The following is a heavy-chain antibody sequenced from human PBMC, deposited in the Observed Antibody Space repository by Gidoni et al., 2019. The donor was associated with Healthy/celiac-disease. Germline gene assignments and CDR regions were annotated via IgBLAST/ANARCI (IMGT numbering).Heavy chain of an antibody. CDR1: GGSFSGYY. CDR2: INHSGST. CDR3: ARDQKGGSGSYYVSFDP. J-gene: IGHJ5*02. D-gene: IGHD3-10*01. V-gene: IGHV4-34*01. Sequence: QVQLQQRGAGLLKPSETLSLTCAVYGGSFSGYYWSWIRQPPGKGLEWIGEINHSGSTNYNPSLKSRVTISVDTSKNQFSLKLSSVTAADTAVYYCARDQKGGSGSYYVSFDPWGQGTLVTVSS.